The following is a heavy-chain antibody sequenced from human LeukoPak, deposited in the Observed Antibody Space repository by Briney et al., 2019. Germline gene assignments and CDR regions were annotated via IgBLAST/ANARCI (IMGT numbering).Heavy chain of an antibody. D-gene: IGHD6-13*01. CDR3: ASARAAAGQYYFDY. J-gene: IGHJ4*02. CDR1: GGSISSSSYY. CDR2: IHFTGST. Sequence: PSETLSLTCTVSGGSISSSSYYWGWIRQPPGKGLEWIGTIHFTGSTSYNPSLNSRVTISVDTSNNQFSLNLSSFTAADTAVYYCASARAAAGQYYFDYWGQGTRVTVSS. V-gene: IGHV4-39*01.